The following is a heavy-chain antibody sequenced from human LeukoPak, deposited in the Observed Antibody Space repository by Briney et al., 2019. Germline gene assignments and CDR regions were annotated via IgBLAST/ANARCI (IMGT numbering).Heavy chain of an antibody. V-gene: IGHV1-2*02. J-gene: IGHJ5*02. D-gene: IGHD3-16*02. CDR3: ARGRGLRLGELSFLNWFDP. CDR2: INPNTGGT. CDR1: GYTFTGYY. Sequence: GASVKVSCKASGYTFTGYYVHWVRQAPGQGLEWMGWINPNTGGTNYAQKFQGRVTMTRDTSISTAYMELSRLRSDDTAVYYCARGRGLRLGELSFLNWFDPWGQGTLVAVSS.